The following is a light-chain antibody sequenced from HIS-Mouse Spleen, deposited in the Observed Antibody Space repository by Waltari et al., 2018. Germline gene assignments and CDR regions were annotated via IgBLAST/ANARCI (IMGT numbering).Light chain of an antibody. Sequence: QSALTQPASVSGSPGQSITISCTGTSSDVGGYNCVSWYQQHPGKAPKLMIYDVSNRPSGVSNRFSCSKSGTTASLTISGLQAEDEADYYCSSYTSSSTVVFGGGTKLTVL. CDR3: SSYTSSSTVV. CDR2: DVS. J-gene: IGLJ2*01. V-gene: IGLV2-14*03. CDR1: SSDVGGYNC.